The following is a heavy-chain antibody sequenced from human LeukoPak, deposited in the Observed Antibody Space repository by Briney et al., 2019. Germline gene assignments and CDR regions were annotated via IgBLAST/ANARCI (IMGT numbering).Heavy chain of an antibody. CDR3: VKGDDYNYLIDY. CDR2: IRFDGTNK. J-gene: IGHJ4*02. CDR1: GFTFSNYG. D-gene: IGHD5-24*01. V-gene: IGHV3-30*02. Sequence: GGSLRLSCAASGFTFSNYGMHWVRQAPGKGLEWVTFIRFDGTNKYYADSVKGRFTISRDNSKNTLYLQMNRLRVEDTAFYYCVKGDDYNYLIDYWGQGTLVTVSS.